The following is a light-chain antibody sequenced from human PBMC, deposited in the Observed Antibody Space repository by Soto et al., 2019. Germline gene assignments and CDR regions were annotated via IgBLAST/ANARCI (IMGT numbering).Light chain of an antibody. CDR3: ASLTTTNFV. J-gene: IGLJ1*01. CDR1: SSDVGAYNL. V-gene: IGLV2-14*01. CDR2: EVT. Sequence: QSVLTQPASVSGSPGQSITISCTGTSSDVGAYNLVPWYQHLPDKAPKLIISEVTNRPSGVSDRFSGSKSGNTASLTISGLQAEDEADYYCASLTTTNFVFGSGTKVTV.